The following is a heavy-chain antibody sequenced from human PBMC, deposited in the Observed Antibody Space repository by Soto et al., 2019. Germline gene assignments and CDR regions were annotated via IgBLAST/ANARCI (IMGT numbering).Heavy chain of an antibody. CDR1: GFSLSTRGVG. J-gene: IGHJ4*02. Sequence: QITLKESGPTLVKPTQILTLTCTFSGFSLSTRGVGVGWIRQPPGKALEWLALVYWDDDIWYSPSLKSRLTITKDSSNSQVVLTMTTMDPVDTATYYCAHRPYGYKYYFNYWGQGTRGTVSA. D-gene: IGHD5-18*01. CDR2: VYWDDDI. V-gene: IGHV2-5*02. CDR3: AHRPYGYKYYFNY.